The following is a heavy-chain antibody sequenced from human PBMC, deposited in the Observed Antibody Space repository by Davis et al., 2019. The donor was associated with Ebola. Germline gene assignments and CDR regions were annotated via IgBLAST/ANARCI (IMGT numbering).Heavy chain of an antibody. CDR3: ARDGGRTFDL. J-gene: IGHJ3*01. CDR1: GFAFRSSS. V-gene: IGHV3-48*02. D-gene: IGHD3-16*01. CDR2: TVSTSDTI. Sequence: GESLKISCVASGFAFRSSSMDWVRQSPGKGLEWLAYTVSTSDTIYYADSVKGRFTISRDNAKNAVYLQMNNLRDEDTGVYYCARDGGRTFDLWGQGTTVNVSS.